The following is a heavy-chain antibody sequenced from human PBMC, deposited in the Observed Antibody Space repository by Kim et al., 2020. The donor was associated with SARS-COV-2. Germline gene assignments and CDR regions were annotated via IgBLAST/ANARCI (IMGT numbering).Heavy chain of an antibody. CDR2: INHSGST. J-gene: IGHJ3*02. V-gene: IGHV4-34*01. Sequence: SETLSLTCAVYGGSFSGYYWSWIRQPPGKGLEWIGEINHSGSTNYNPSLKSRVTISVDTSKNQFSLKLSSVTAADTAVYYCARGLGDDGWIQLWSTGDAFDIWGQGTMVTVSS. CDR1: GGSFSGYY. D-gene: IGHD5-18*01. CDR3: ARGLGDDGWIQLWSTGDAFDI.